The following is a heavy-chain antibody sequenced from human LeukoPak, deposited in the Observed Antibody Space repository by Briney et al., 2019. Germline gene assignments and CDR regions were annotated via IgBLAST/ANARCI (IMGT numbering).Heavy chain of an antibody. J-gene: IGHJ4*02. V-gene: IGHV3-9*01. D-gene: IGHD3-10*01. CDR1: GFTFDDYV. CDR2: ISWNSGSI. CDR3: AKDSYGSGSPHFDY. Sequence: PGGSLRLSCAASGFTFDDYVMHWVRQAPGKGLEWVSGISWNSGSIGYADSVKGRFTISRDNAKNSLYLQMNSLRAEDTALYYCAKDSYGSGSPHFDYWGQGTLVTVSS.